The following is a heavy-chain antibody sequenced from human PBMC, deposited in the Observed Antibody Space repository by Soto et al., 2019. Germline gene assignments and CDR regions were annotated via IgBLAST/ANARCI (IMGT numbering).Heavy chain of an antibody. CDR1: GFTFSDYY. CDR3: GSHHRYGGNAFDI. V-gene: IGHV3-11*01. J-gene: IGHJ3*02. CDR2: ITTSGGTI. Sequence: QVQLVESGGGLVKPGGSLRLSCVASGFTFSDYYMTWIRQAPGKGLDWVSYITTSGGTIYSADSVKGRFTISRDTGKNARYLQMNSLSAEDPAVYYCGSHHRYGGNAFDIWGQGTRVTVSS. D-gene: IGHD3-16*01.